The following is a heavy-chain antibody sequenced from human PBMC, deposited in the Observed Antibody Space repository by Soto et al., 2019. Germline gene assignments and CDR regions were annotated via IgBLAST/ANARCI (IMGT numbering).Heavy chain of an antibody. D-gene: IGHD6-13*01. V-gene: IGHV5-51*01. CDR2: IYPGDSDT. J-gene: IGHJ6*02. CDR3: ARTAATGKYYYGVDV. CDR1: GYSFTSYW. Sequence: GESLKISCTGSGYSFTSYWIGWVRQMPGKGLEWMGIIYPGDSDTRYSPSFQGQVTISADKSISTAYLQWSSLKASDTAMYYCARTAATGKYYYGVDVWGQGTTVTVS.